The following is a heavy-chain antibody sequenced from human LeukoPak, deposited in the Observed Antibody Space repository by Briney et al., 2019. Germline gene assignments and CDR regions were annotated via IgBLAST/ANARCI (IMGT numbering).Heavy chain of an antibody. CDR2: ISYDGSNK. CDR3: AKPPDYV. Sequence: GGSLRLSCAASGFTFSSYAMHWVRQAPGKGLEWVAVISYDGSNKYYADSVKGRFTISRDNSKNTLYLQMNSLRAEDTAVYYCAKPPDYVWSQGTLVTVSS. V-gene: IGHV3-30-3*02. CDR1: GFTFSSYA. D-gene: IGHD4-17*01. J-gene: IGHJ4*02.